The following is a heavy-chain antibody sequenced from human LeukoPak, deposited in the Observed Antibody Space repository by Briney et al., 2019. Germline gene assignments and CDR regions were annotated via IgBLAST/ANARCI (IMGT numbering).Heavy chain of an antibody. CDR3: ARDLRPQYYYDSSGYSPPDY. Sequence: GGSLRLSCAASGFTFSSYWMSWVRQAPGKGLEWVANIKQDGSEKYYVDSVKGRFTISRDNAKNSLYLQMNSLRAEDTAVYYCARDLRPQYYYDSSGYSPPDYWGQGTLVTVSS. CDR2: IKQDGSEK. CDR1: GFTFSSYW. D-gene: IGHD3-22*01. J-gene: IGHJ4*02. V-gene: IGHV3-7*01.